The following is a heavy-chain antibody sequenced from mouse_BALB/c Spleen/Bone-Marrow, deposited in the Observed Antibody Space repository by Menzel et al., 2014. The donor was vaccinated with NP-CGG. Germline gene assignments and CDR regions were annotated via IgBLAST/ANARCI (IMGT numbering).Heavy chain of an antibody. Sequence: EVQVVESGGGLVQPGGSLKLSCAASGFTFSSYAMSWVRQTPEKRLEWVATISSGGSYTYYPDSVKGRFTISRDNAKNTLYLQMSSLRPEDTAMYYCARRDYGYFDVWGAGTTVTVSS. J-gene: IGHJ1*01. CDR3: ARRDYGYFDV. CDR1: GFTFSSYA. V-gene: IGHV5-9-3*01. CDR2: ISSGGSYT.